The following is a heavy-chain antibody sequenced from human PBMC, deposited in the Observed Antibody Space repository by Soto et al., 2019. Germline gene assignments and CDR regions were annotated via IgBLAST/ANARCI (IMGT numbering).Heavy chain of an antibody. V-gene: IGHV1-18*01. CDR1: GYTFTSYG. CDR3: ASQYCSSTSCYRNWFDP. Sequence: ASVKVSCKASGYTFTSYGISWVRQAPGQGLEWMGWISAYNGNTNYAQKLQGRVTMTTDTSTSTAYMELRSLRSDDTAVYYCASQYCSSTSCYRNWFDPWGQGTLVTVSS. D-gene: IGHD2-2*02. CDR2: ISAYNGNT. J-gene: IGHJ5*02.